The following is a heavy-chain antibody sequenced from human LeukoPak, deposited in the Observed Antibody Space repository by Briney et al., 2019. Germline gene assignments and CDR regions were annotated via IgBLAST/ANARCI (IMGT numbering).Heavy chain of an antibody. Sequence: SETLSLTCTVSGGSISNSSSYWGWIRQPPGKGLEWIGSIYYSGSTYYNPSLKSRVTISVDTSRNQFSLKLSSVTAADTAVYYCARAPGQGGIAAAGKRKNYFDYWGQGTLVTVSS. V-gene: IGHV4-39*07. CDR2: IYYSGST. CDR3: ARAPGQGGIAAAGKRKNYFDY. J-gene: IGHJ4*02. D-gene: IGHD6-13*01. CDR1: GGSISNSSSY.